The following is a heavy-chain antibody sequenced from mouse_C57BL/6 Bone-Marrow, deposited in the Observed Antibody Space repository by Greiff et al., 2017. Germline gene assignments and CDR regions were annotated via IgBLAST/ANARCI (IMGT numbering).Heavy chain of an antibody. D-gene: IGHD1-1*01. V-gene: IGHV1-82*01. CDR3: ARRDYYYGSSYYWYFDV. CDR1: GYAFSSSW. CDR2: IYPGDGDT. J-gene: IGHJ1*03. Sequence: QVQLKQSGPELVKPGASVKISCKASGYAFSSSWMNWVKQRPGKGLEWIGRIYPGDGDTNYNGKFKGKATLTADKSSSTAYMQLSSLTSEDSAVYFCARRDYYYGSSYYWYFDVWGTGTTVTVSS.